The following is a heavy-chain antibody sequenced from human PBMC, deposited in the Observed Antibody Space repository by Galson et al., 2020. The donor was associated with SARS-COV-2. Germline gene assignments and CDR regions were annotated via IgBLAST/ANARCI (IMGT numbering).Heavy chain of an antibody. Sequence: KISCTASGGSFSSYAISWVRQAPGQGLEWMGAIIPLLDAPKYAQKFQGRVTITADESTGTAYIELTSLTSEDTAFYYCARDRGGTWTDYFDCWGQGTLVTVSS. J-gene: IGHJ4*02. CDR2: IIPLLDAP. D-gene: IGHD2-15*01. CDR1: GGSFSSYA. CDR3: ARDRGGTWTDYFDC. V-gene: IGHV1-69*01.